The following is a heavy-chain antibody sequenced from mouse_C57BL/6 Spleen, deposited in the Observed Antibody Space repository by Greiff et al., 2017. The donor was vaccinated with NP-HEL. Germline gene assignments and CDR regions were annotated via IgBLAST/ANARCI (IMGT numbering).Heavy chain of an antibody. J-gene: IGHJ2*01. V-gene: IGHV5-9-1*02. Sequence: EVQRVESGEGLVKPGGSLKLSCAASGFTFSSYAMSWVRQTPEKRLEWVAYISSGGDYIYYADTVKGRFTISRDNARNTLYLQMSSLKSEDTAMYYCTRGGIYDGYFFDYWGQGTTLTVSS. CDR2: ISSGGDYI. CDR1: GFTFSSYA. D-gene: IGHD2-3*01. CDR3: TRGGIYDGYFFDY.